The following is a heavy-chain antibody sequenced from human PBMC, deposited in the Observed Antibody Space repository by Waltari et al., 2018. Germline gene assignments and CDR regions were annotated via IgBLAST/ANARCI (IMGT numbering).Heavy chain of an antibody. CDR1: GGSISSYF. CDR3: ARSVEIQLWSDYFDY. D-gene: IGHD5-18*01. CDR2: IHYSGST. V-gene: IGHV4-59*01. J-gene: IGHJ4*02. Sequence: QVQLQESGPGLVKASETLSLTCTVSGGSISSYFWSWIRQPPGKGLEWIGYIHYSGSTNSKPSLRSRVTMAVDTSKKQFSLKLSSVTAADTAVYFCARSVEIQLWSDYFDYWGQGTLVTVSS.